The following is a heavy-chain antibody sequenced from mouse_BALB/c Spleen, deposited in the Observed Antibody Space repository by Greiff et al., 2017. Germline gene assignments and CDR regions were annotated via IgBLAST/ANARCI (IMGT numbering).Heavy chain of an antibody. D-gene: IGHD2-3*01. Sequence: ESGPGLVKPSQSLSLTCSVTGYSITSGYYWNWIRQFPGNKLEWMGYISYDGSNNYNPSLKNRISITRDTSKNQFFLKLNSVTTEDTATYYCARDRWLLRGAMDYWGQGTSVTVSS. J-gene: IGHJ4*01. CDR2: ISYDGSN. V-gene: IGHV3-6*02. CDR1: GYSITSGYY. CDR3: ARDRWLLRGAMDY.